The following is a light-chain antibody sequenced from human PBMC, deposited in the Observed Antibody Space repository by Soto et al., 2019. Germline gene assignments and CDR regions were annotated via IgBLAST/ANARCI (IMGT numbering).Light chain of an antibody. CDR1: QSVSIN. Sequence: EVVLTQSPASLSLSPGERATLSCRASQSVSINLAWYQQKPGQAPRLLIYDASNRPTGIPARFTGSGSGTDFTLTINSLEPEDSAVYYCQQRSNWPSITFGQGTRLEIK. V-gene: IGKV3-11*01. CDR2: DAS. J-gene: IGKJ5*01. CDR3: QQRSNWPSIT.